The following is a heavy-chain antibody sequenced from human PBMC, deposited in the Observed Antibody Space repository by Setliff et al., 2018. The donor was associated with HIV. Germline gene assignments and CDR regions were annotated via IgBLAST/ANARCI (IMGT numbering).Heavy chain of an antibody. J-gene: IGHJ6*02. D-gene: IGHD3-10*01. Sequence: GGSLRLSCAASGFTFNTYGMHWVRQAPGKGLEWVSYISPNGNSMYYADSVKGRFTISRDNAKNSLYLQMSSLRAEDTAVYYCARKLRPGHGVDVWGQGATVTVSS. CDR2: ISPNGNSM. CDR3: ARKLRPGHGVDV. CDR1: GFTFNTYG. V-gene: IGHV3-48*04.